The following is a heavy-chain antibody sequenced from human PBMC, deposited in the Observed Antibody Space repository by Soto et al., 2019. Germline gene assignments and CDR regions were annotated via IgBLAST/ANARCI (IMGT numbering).Heavy chain of an antibody. CDR3: AKDRSSGSPYYGMDF. J-gene: IGHJ6*02. CDR2: FKWNSGDV. V-gene: IGHV3-9*01. D-gene: IGHD3-10*01. CDR1: GFTFGDYA. Sequence: GGSLRLSCAASGFTFGDYAMHWVRQVPGKGLEWVSGFKWNSGDVGYADSVKGRFTISRDNARNSLYLQMNSLRPGDTAVYYCAKDRSSGSPYYGMDFWGQGTMVTVSS.